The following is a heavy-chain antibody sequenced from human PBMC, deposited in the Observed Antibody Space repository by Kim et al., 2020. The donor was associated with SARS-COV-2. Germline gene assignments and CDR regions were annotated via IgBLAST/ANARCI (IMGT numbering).Heavy chain of an antibody. D-gene: IGHD2-15*01. J-gene: IGHJ5*01. CDR3: ATGRVAGPPAWFDS. CDR1: GYTLTELS. CDR2: SDHEYGET. Sequence: ASVKVSCKVSGYTLTELSMHWVRQAPGKGLEWMGGSDHEYGETIYAQKFQGRVTMTEDTSTDTAYMELSSLRSEDTAVYYCATGRVAGPPAWFDSWGQGTLVTVSS. V-gene: IGHV1-24*01.